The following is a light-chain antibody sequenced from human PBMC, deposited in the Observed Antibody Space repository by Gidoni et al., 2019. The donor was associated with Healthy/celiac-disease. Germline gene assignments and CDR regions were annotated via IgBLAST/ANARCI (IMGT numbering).Light chain of an antibody. J-gene: IGKJ1*01. CDR1: QNISSY. V-gene: IGKV1-39*01. CDR3: QQCYSTPWT. CDR2: AAS. Sequence: DVQMTHPPSSLPASVGDSVTITCRASQNISSYLTWYQQKPGKSPKLLIYAASSWQNGVPSRFSGSGSGTDFTLTISSLQPEDFATYYCQQCYSTPWTFXXXTKVEIK.